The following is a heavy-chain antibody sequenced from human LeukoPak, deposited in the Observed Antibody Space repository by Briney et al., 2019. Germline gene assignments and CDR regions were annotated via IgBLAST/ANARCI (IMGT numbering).Heavy chain of an antibody. Sequence: GGSLRLSCAASGFTFSSYSMNWVRQAPGKGLEWVAFIRYDGSNKYYADSVKGRFTISRDNSKNTLYLQMNSLRAEDTAVYYCAKVGSGSYPSYFDYWGQGTLVTVSS. CDR3: AKVGSGSYPSYFDY. V-gene: IGHV3-30*02. J-gene: IGHJ4*02. CDR1: GFTFSSYS. CDR2: IRYDGSNK. D-gene: IGHD1-26*01.